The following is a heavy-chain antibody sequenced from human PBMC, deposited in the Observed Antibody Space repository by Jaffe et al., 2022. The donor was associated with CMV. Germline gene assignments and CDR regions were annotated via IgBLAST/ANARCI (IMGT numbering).Heavy chain of an antibody. Sequence: EVQLVESGGGLVQPGGSLRLSCAASGFTFSSYAMSWVRQAPGKGLEWVSAISGSGGSTYYADSVKGRFTISRDNSKNTLYLQMNSLRAEDTAVYYCAKDRGGIVVVPAAIPHPRPFDYWGQGTLVTVSS. J-gene: IGHJ4*02. V-gene: IGHV3-23*04. CDR3: AKDRGGIVVVPAAIPHPRPFDY. D-gene: IGHD2-2*01. CDR2: ISGSGGST. CDR1: GFTFSSYA.